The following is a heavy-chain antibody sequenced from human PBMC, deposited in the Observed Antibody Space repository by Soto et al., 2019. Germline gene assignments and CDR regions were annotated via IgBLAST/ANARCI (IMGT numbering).Heavy chain of an antibody. Sequence: ASVKVFCKASGYTFTGYYMHWVLQAPGQGLEWMGWINPNSGGTNYAQKFQGRVTMTRDTSISTAYMELSRLRSDDTAIYYCARDGMRYFDSSGYYNGPPLDYWGQGARVTVSS. CDR1: GYTFTGYY. V-gene: IGHV1-2*02. J-gene: IGHJ4*02. CDR3: ARDGMRYFDSSGYYNGPPLDY. CDR2: INPNSGGT. D-gene: IGHD3-22*01.